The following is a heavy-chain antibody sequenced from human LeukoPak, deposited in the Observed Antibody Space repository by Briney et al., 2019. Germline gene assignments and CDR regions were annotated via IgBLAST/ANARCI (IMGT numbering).Heavy chain of an antibody. CDR1: GFTVSSNY. V-gene: IGHV3-53*01. D-gene: IGHD3-22*01. Sequence: GGSLRLSCAASGFTVSSNYMSWVRQAPGKGLEWVSVIYSGGTTYYADSVKGRFTISRDISKNTLYLQMDSLRVEDTAVYYCARMLISSGYYVDSWGREPWPPSPQ. CDR3: ARMLISSGYYVDS. CDR2: IYSGGTT. J-gene: IGHJ4*02.